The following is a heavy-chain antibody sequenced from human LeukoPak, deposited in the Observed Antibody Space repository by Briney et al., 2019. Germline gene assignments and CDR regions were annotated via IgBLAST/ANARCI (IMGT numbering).Heavy chain of an antibody. D-gene: IGHD3-10*01. CDR1: GGSISDYY. J-gene: IGHJ4*02. V-gene: IGHV4-4*07. CDR2: IHISGTT. Sequence: SETLSLTCTVSGGSISDYYWSWVRQPAGKGLEWIGRIHISGTTYYNPSLKSRFTMSIDTSKNQFSLKLSSVTAADTAVYYCAKVAHYYGSGSYYEYYFDYWGQGTLVTVSS. CDR3: AKVAHYYGSGSYYEYYFDY.